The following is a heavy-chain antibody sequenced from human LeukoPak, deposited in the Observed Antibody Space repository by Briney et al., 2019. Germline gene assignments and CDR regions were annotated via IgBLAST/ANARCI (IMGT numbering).Heavy chain of an antibody. D-gene: IGHD3-10*01. CDR3: ASRGNFQN. J-gene: IGHJ1*01. CDR2: IDSSSSTI. Sequence: GGSLRLSCAASGITFSTYSMSWVRQAPGKGLEWVSYIDSSSSTIHYSDSVKGQFTISRDNAKNSLYLQMNSLRDEDTAVYYCASRGNFQNWGQGTLVTVSS. CDR1: GITFSTYS. V-gene: IGHV3-48*02.